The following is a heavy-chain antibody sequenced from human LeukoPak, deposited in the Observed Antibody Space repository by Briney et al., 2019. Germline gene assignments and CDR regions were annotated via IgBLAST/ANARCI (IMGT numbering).Heavy chain of an antibody. CDR1: GGSISSSNW. V-gene: IGHV4-4*02. CDR2: IYHSGST. D-gene: IGHD2-2*01. J-gene: IGHJ5*02. CDR3: ARVGRSTSLRRFDP. Sequence: PSETLSLTCAVSGGSISSSNWWSWVRQPPGKGLEWIGEIYHSGSTNYNPSLKSRVTISVDKSKNQFSLKLSSVTAADTAVYYCARVGRSTSLRRFDPWGQGTLVTVSS.